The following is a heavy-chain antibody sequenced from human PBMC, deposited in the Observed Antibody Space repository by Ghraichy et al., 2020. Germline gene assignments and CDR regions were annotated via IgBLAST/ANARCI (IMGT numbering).Heavy chain of an antibody. V-gene: IGHV3-23*01. J-gene: IGHJ4*02. D-gene: IGHD3-10*01. Sequence: GGSLRLSCAASGFTFGIYAMSWVRQAPGKGLEWVATIGGIDGNTYHADSVKGRFTISRDNSKSTLYLQMDSLRAEDTAIYYCARRGGSGATARYDYWGQGTLVTVSS. CDR1: GFTFGIYA. CDR3: ARRGGSGATARYDY. CDR2: IGGIDGNT.